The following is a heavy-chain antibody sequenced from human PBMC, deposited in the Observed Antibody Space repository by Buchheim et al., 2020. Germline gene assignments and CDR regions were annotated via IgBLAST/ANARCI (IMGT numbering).Heavy chain of an antibody. CDR1: GATFSSYY. J-gene: IGHJ6*02. CDR3: ARGLRRGLDV. V-gene: IGHV4-34*02. Sequence: QVQLVERGAGLLKPSETLSLTCVVNGATFSSYYWNWIRQPPGKGLEWIGEINHGVSTTYNSSLKSRVTMSLDPSKNHFSLTLRSVTAADTAVYYCARGLRRGLDVWGQGIT. CDR2: INHGVST.